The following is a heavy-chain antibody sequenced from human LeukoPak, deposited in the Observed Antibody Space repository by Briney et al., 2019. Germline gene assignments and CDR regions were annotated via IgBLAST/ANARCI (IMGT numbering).Heavy chain of an antibody. CDR2: ISSSGSTI. CDR3: ASETQWRGHFDY. CDR1: GFTFSSYE. J-gene: IGHJ4*02. V-gene: IGHV3-48*03. Sequence: PGGSLRLSCAATGFTFSSYEMNWVRQAPGKGLEWVSYISSSGSTIYYADSVKGRFTISRDNAKNSLYLQMNSLRAEDTAVYYCASETQWRGHFDYWGQGTLVTVSS. D-gene: IGHD6-19*01.